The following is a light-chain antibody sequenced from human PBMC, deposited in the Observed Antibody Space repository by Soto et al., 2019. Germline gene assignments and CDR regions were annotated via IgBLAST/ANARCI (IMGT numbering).Light chain of an antibody. Sequence: EIVMTQSPATLSVSPGERATLSCRASRSISSDLAWYQQKPGQAPRLLIYGASTRATGIPARFSGSGSGTDFTLTISSLQSEDFALYYCQQYNNWPPLTFGGGTKVEIK. CDR2: GAS. V-gene: IGKV3-15*01. CDR3: QQYNNWPPLT. CDR1: RSISSD. J-gene: IGKJ4*01.